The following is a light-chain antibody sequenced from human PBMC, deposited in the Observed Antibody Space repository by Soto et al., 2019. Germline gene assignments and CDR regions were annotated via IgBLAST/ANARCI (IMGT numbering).Light chain of an antibody. CDR1: SSNIGSNY. CDR3: AAWDDILSGHVV. Sequence: QSVLTQPPSASGTPGQRVTISCSGSSSNIGSNYVCWYQQLPGTAPKLLIYRTSQRPSGVPDRFSGSKSGTSASRAISGLRSEDEADYYCAAWDDILSGHVVFGGGTKLTVL. J-gene: IGLJ2*01. CDR2: RTS. V-gene: IGLV1-47*01.